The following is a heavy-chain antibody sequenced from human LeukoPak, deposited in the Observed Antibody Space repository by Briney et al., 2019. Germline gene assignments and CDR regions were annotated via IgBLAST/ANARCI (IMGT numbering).Heavy chain of an antibody. D-gene: IGHD5-18*01. CDR2: IKSKTDGGTT. CDR1: GFTFSNDW. V-gene: IGHV3-15*01. CDR3: TTLFIAMAYYYYYMDV. J-gene: IGHJ6*03. Sequence: GGTLRLTCAASGFTFSNDWMSWVRQAPGKGLEWVGRIKSKTDGGTTDYAAPVKGRFTISRDDSKNTLYLQMNSLKTEDTAVYYCTTLFIAMAYYYYYMDVWGKGTTVTVSS.